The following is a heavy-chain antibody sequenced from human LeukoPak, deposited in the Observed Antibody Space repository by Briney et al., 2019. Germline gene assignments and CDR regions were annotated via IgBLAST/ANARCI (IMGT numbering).Heavy chain of an antibody. J-gene: IGHJ5*02. V-gene: IGHV1-46*01. CDR3: ARDNSVEDTAWWFDP. Sequence: ASVEASCKASGYTFTSYYMHWVRQAPGQGLEWMGIINPSGGSTSYAQKFQGRVTMTRDMSTSTDYMELSSLRSEDTAVYYCARDNSVEDTAWWFDPWGQGTLVTVSS. CDR1: GYTFTSYY. CDR2: INPSGGST. D-gene: IGHD4-23*01.